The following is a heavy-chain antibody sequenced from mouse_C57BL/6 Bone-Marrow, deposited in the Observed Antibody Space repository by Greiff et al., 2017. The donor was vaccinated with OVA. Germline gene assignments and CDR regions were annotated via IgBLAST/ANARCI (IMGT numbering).Heavy chain of an antibody. J-gene: IGHJ4*01. CDR3: ARADYYGSSYDAMDY. Sequence: LVESGAELVRPGASVKLSCKASGYTFTDYYINWVKQRPGQGLVWIARIYPGSGNTYYNEKFKGKATLTAEKSSSPAYMQLSSLTSEDSAVYFCARADYYGSSYDAMDYWGQGTSVTVSS. CDR2: IYPGSGNT. D-gene: IGHD1-1*01. V-gene: IGHV1-76*01. CDR1: GYTFTDYY.